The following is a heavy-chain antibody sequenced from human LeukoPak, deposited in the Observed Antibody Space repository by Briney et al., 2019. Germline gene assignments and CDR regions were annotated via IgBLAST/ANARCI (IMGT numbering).Heavy chain of an antibody. Sequence: GGSLRLSCAASGFTFSSYSMNWVRQAPGKGLEWVSSISSSSSYIYYADSVKGRFTISRDNAKNSLYLQMNSLRAEDTAVYYCASSDFWSGYYDYWGQGTLVTVSS. V-gene: IGHV3-21*01. D-gene: IGHD3-3*01. CDR2: ISSSSSYI. CDR3: ASSDFWSGYYDY. CDR1: GFTFSSYS. J-gene: IGHJ4*02.